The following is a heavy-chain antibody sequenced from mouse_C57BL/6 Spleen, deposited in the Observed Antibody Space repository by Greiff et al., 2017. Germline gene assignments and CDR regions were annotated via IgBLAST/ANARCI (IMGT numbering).Heavy chain of an antibody. J-gene: IGHJ2*01. D-gene: IGHD2-3*01. CDR3: TSPHIYDGYYEDY. CDR1: GYTFTDYE. CDR2: IDPYTGGT. Sequence: QVQLQQSGAELVRPGASVTLSCKASGYTFTDYEMHWVKQTPVHGLEWIGAIDPYTGGTAYNQKFKGKAILTADKSSSTAYMKLRSLTSEDSAVYYCTSPHIYDGYYEDYGGQGTTLTVSS. V-gene: IGHV1-15*01.